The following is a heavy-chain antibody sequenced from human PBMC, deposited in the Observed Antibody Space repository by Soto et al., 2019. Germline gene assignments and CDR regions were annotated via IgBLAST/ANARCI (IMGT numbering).Heavy chain of an antibody. J-gene: IGHJ4*02. CDR1: GFTFDDYA. Sequence: EVQLVESGGGLVQPGRSLRLSCAASGFTFDDYAMHWVRQAPGKGLEWVSGISWNSGSIGYADSVKGRFTISRDNAKNSLYLQMNRLRAEDTALYYCAKAPTSTVTTNAFDYWGQGTLVTVSS. CDR2: ISWNSGSI. V-gene: IGHV3-9*01. CDR3: AKAPTSTVTTNAFDY. D-gene: IGHD4-17*01.